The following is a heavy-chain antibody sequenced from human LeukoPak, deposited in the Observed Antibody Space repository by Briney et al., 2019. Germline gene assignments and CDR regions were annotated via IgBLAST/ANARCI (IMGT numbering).Heavy chain of an antibody. CDR3: ARVVPAATRDYYYYMDV. J-gene: IGHJ6*03. V-gene: IGHV1-69*13. D-gene: IGHD2-2*01. CDR1: GGTFSSYA. CDR2: IIPIFGTA. Sequence: SVKVSCKASGGTFSSYAISWVRQAPGQGLEWMGGIIPIFGTANYAQKFQGRVTITADEATRTDYMELSSLRSEDTAVYYCARVVPAATRDYYYYMDVWGKGTTVTVSS.